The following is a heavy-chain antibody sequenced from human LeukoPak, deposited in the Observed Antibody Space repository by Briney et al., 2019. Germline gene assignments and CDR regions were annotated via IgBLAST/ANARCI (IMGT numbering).Heavy chain of an antibody. Sequence: PGGSLRLSCAASGFTFSSYAMSWVRQAPGKGLEWVSAISGSGGSTYYADSVKGRFTISRDDSKNTLYLQMNSLRAEDTAVYYCAKARVGNWNSDDYSGQGTLVTVSS. V-gene: IGHV3-23*01. D-gene: IGHD1-7*01. CDR1: GFTFSSYA. CDR3: AKARVGNWNSDDY. CDR2: ISGSGGST. J-gene: IGHJ4*02.